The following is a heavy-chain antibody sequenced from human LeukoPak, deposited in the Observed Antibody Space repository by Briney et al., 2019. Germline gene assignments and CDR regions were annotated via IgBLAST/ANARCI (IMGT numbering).Heavy chain of an antibody. J-gene: IGHJ4*02. CDR2: MNPNSGNT. CDR3: ARSPYYYGSGSYPD. Sequence: ASVKVSCKASGYTFTSYDINWVRQATGQGLEWMGWMNPNSGNTAYAQKFQGRVTMTRNTSISTAYMELSSLRSEDTAVYYCARSPYYYGSGSYPDWGQGTLVTVSS. V-gene: IGHV1-8*01. D-gene: IGHD3-10*01. CDR1: GYTFTSYD.